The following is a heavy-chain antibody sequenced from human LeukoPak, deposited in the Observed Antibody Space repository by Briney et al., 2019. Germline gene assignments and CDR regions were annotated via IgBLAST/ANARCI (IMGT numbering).Heavy chain of an antibody. CDR1: GFTFSSYG. J-gene: IGHJ4*02. V-gene: IGHV3-23*01. CDR3: AKGYSSGYYYVRD. D-gene: IGHD3-22*01. CDR2: ISGSGGNT. Sequence: GGSLRLSCGASGFTFSSYGMSWVRQAPGKGLEWVSAISGSGGNTYYADSVKGRFTISRDNAKNSLYLQMNSLRAEDTALYYCAKGYSSGYYYVRDWGQGTLVTVSS.